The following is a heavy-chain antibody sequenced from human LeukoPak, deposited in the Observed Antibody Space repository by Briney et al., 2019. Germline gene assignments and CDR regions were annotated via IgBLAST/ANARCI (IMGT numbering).Heavy chain of an antibody. Sequence: PSETLSLTCAVYGGSFSGYYWSWIRQPPGKGLEWIGEINHSGSTNYNPSLKSRVTISVDTSKNQFSLKLSSVTAADTAVYYCARRNLGRDNWFDPWGPGTLVTVSS. J-gene: IGHJ5*02. CDR1: GGSFSGYY. CDR3: ARRNLGRDNWFDP. CDR2: INHSGST. V-gene: IGHV4-34*01. D-gene: IGHD1-1*01.